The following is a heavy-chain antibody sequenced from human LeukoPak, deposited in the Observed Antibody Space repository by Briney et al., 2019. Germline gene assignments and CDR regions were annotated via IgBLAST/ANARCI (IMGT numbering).Heavy chain of an antibody. Sequence: PSETLSLTCTVSGGSISSYYWSWIRQPPGQGLEWIGYIYYSGSTNYNPSLKSRVTISVDTSKNQFSLKLSSVTAADTAVYYCARTGSYDFWSGYLGYYYYYYMDVWGKGTTVTVSS. D-gene: IGHD3-3*01. CDR1: GGSISSYY. J-gene: IGHJ6*03. CDR2: IYYSGST. CDR3: ARTGSYDFWSGYLGYYYYYYMDV. V-gene: IGHV4-59*01.